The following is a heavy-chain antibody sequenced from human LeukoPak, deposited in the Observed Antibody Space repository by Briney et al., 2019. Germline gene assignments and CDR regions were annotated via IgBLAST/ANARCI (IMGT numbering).Heavy chain of an antibody. CDR2: IYSGGST. CDR3: ARASSGWPNFDY. J-gene: IGHJ4*02. Sequence: GGSLRLSCAASGFIFRRSDMHWVRQATGKGLEWVSVIYSGGSTYYADSVKGRFTISRDNSKNTLYLQMNSLRAEDTAVYYCARASSGWPNFDYWGQGALVTVSS. D-gene: IGHD6-19*01. V-gene: IGHV3-53*01. CDR1: GFIFRRSD.